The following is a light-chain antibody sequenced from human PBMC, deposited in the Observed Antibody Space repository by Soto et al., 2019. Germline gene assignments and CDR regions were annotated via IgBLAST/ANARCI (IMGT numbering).Light chain of an antibody. Sequence: EIVLTQSPGTLSLSPGERATLSCRASQSVSSSYLAWYQQKPGQAPRLLIYGASSRATGIPDRFSGSGSGTDFTLTISRLEPEDFAVYYCHHYCSLYTFGQGTKVEIK. J-gene: IGKJ2*01. CDR3: HHYCSLYT. CDR1: QSVSSSY. CDR2: GAS. V-gene: IGKV3-20*01.